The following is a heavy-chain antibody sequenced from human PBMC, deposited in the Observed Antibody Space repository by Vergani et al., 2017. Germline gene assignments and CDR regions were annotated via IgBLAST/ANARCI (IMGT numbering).Heavy chain of an antibody. CDR3: AKYRVRGVIEGDYYYYGMDV. V-gene: IGHV3-7*01. J-gene: IGHJ6*02. CDR1: GFTFSSYW. D-gene: IGHD3-10*01. CDR2: IKQDGSEK. Sequence: EVQLVESGGGLVQPGGSLRLSCAASGFTFSSYWMSWVRQAPGKGLEWVANIKQDGSEKYYVDSVKGRFTISRDKAKNSLYLQMNSLRAEDTAVYYCAKYRVRGVIEGDYYYYGMDVWGQGTTVTVSS.